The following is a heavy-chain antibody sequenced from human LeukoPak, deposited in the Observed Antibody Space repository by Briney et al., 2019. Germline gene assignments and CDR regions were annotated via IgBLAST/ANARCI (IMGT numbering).Heavy chain of an antibody. Sequence: GASVKVSCKASGYTFTSYGISWVRQAPGHGLEWMGWISAYNGNTNYAQKFQGRVTMTRETSISTAYMELSRLRSDDTAVYYCARAFYSSGHPRHNWFDPWGQGTLVTVSS. CDR2: ISAYNGNT. V-gene: IGHV1-18*01. J-gene: IGHJ5*02. CDR3: ARAFYSSGHPRHNWFDP. D-gene: IGHD6-19*01. CDR1: GYTFTSYG.